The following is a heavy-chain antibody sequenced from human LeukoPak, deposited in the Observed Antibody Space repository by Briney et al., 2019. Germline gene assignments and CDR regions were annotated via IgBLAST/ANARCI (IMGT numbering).Heavy chain of an antibody. CDR3: ARADVNYFDY. Sequence: PSETLSLTCTVSGGSISSGSYYWSWIRQPAGKGLEWIGRIYTSGRTNYNPSLKSRVTISIDTSKNQFSLKLSSVTAADTAVYYCARADVNYFDYWGQGTLVTVSS. CDR2: IYTSGRT. J-gene: IGHJ4*02. CDR1: GGSISSGSYY. V-gene: IGHV4-61*02.